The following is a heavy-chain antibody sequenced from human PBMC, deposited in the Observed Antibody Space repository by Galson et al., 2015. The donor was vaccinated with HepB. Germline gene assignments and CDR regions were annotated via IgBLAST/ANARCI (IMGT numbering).Heavy chain of an antibody. CDR3: TATPNYYDSSGYYPPFDF. Sequence: SVKVSCKVSIYSLTQLSIHWVRQPPGKGLEWMGGFDREHDKTLYALRFQGRVTMTEDTSTDTAYMELSSLRSEDTALYYCTATPNYYDSSGYYPPFDFWGQGTLVTVSS. J-gene: IGHJ4*02. V-gene: IGHV1-24*01. D-gene: IGHD3-22*01. CDR2: FDREHDKT. CDR1: IYSLTQLS.